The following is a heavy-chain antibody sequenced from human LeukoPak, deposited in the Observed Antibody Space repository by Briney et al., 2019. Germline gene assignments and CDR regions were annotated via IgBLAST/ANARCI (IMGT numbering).Heavy chain of an antibody. D-gene: IGHD1-26*01. CDR1: GDSLTNFY. V-gene: IGHV4-4*07. CDR2: VYTNERT. CDR3: ARDVGFPARFDS. J-gene: IGHJ5*01. Sequence: PSETLSLTCTVSGDSLTNFYWSWIRQPAGKGLEWIGRVYTNERTKYNPSLKSRLTMSVDTSSNQVFLRLTSVSAADPAVYYCARDVGFPARFDSWGQGILVPVSS.